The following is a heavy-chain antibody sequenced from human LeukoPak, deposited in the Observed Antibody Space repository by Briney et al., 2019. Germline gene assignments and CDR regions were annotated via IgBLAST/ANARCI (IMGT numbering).Heavy chain of an antibody. CDR3: AREDWNHAFDI. CDR2: IYHSGST. J-gene: IGHJ3*02. CDR1: GGSISSGGYS. D-gene: IGHD1-1*01. V-gene: IGHV4-30-2*01. Sequence: SQTPSLTCADSGGSISSGGYSWSWIRQPPGKGLEWIGYIYHSGSTYYNPSLKSRVTISVDRSKNQFSLKLSSVTAADTAVYYCAREDWNHAFDIWGQGTMVTVSS.